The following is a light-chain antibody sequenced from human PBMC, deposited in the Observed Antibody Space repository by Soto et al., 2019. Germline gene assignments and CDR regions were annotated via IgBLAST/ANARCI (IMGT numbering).Light chain of an antibody. CDR3: QQRSDWPPDLT. J-gene: IGKJ4*01. CDR1: QSVSSY. Sequence: DIVLTQSPATLSLSPGERATLSCRASQSVSSYLAWYQQKPGQAPRLLIYDASNRATGIPARFSGSGSGTDFTLTITSLEPEDFAVYYCQQRSDWPPDLTFGGGTKLEI. CDR2: DAS. V-gene: IGKV3-11*01.